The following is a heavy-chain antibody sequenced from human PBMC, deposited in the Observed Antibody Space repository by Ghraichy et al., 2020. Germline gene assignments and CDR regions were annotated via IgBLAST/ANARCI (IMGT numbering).Heavy chain of an antibody. Sequence: SETLSLTCVVSGGSNNDYYWSWIRQPPGRGLEWIGYVYSNGNTNYNSSLRSRVTISLDTSKNRFSLMLNSVTAADTAVYYCARFGGCHSGRCYGDYNWFEPWGQGILVTVSS. CDR3: ARFGGCHSGRCYGDYNWFEP. V-gene: IGHV4-59*01. D-gene: IGHD2-2*01. J-gene: IGHJ5*02. CDR2: VYSNGNT. CDR1: GGSNNDYY.